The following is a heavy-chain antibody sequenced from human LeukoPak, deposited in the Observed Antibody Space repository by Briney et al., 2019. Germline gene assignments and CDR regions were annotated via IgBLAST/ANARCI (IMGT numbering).Heavy chain of an antibody. Sequence: GGSLRLSCAASGCTFSSYWVHWVRQAPGKGLAWVSRITSDGSSTSYAASVKGRFTISRDNTKNTLYLQMKSLRAEDTAVYYCARAVRTYDSSGDYLDAFDIWGQGTMVTVSS. D-gene: IGHD3-22*01. CDR1: GCTFSSYW. CDR3: ARAVRTYDSSGDYLDAFDI. J-gene: IGHJ3*02. V-gene: IGHV3-74*01. CDR2: ITSDGSST.